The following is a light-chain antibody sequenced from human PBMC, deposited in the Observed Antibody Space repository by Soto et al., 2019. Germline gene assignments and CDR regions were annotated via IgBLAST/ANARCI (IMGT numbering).Light chain of an antibody. J-gene: IGKJ5*01. CDR3: QQRNSWPPTFT. Sequence: SVLTQSPGTLSLSPVERDTLSCRAIQSVGSFLAWYQQKPGQAPRLLIYDTSIRATGIPARFSGSGSGTDFTLTISSLEPEDFAVYYCQQRNSWPPTFTFGQGTRLEI. CDR2: DTS. CDR1: QSVGSF. V-gene: IGKV3-11*01.